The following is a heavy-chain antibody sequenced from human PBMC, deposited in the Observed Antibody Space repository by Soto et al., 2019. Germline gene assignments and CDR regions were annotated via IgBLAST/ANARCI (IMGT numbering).Heavy chain of an antibody. Sequence: ASVKVSCKASGYTFTIYGINWVLQATGQGLEWMGWMNPNSGNTGYAQKFQGRVTMTRNTSISTAYMELSSLRSEDTAVYYCARGRQNYDFWSGYFGWYNWFDPWGPGTLVTVSS. D-gene: IGHD3-3*01. J-gene: IGHJ5*02. V-gene: IGHV1-8*02. CDR3: ARGRQNYDFWSGYFGWYNWFDP. CDR1: GYTFTIYG. CDR2: MNPNSGNT.